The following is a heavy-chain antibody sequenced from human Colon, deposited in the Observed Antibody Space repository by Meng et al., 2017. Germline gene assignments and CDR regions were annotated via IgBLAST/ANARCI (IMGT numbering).Heavy chain of an antibody. CDR3: ARHGGYYQDF. V-gene: IGHV4-4*02. D-gene: IGHD4-23*01. Sequence: GQPGGPGPGLVKPSGTLSLTCAVSGGSISSNYWWTWVRQPPGKGLEWIGQIDHRGSAYYRPSLNSRVTMSLDESRNQFSLRLTSVTAADTAVYYCARHGGYYQDFWGQGTLVTVSS. J-gene: IGHJ4*02. CDR2: IDHRGSA. CDR1: GGSISSNYW.